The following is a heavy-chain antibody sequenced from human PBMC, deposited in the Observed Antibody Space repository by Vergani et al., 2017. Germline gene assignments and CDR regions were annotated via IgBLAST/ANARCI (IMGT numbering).Heavy chain of an antibody. V-gene: IGHV3-21*01. CDR2: ISSSSSYI. J-gene: IGHJ4*02. CDR3: ARVRGIAVAADY. D-gene: IGHD6-19*01. CDR1: GFTFSSYS. Sequence: EVQLVESGGGLVKPGGSLRLSCAASGFTFSSYSMNWVRQAPGKGLEWVSSISSSSSYIYYADSVKGRFTISRDNAKNSLYLQMNSLRAEDTAVYYCARVRGIAVAADYWGQGTLVTVSS.